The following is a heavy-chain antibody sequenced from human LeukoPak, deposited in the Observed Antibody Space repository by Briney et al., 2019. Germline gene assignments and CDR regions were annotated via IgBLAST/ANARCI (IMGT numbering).Heavy chain of an antibody. CDR1: GFIFSSYA. CDR2: ISSSSSYI. Sequence: PGGSLRLSCAASGFIFSSYAMSWVRQAPGKGLEWVSSISSSSSYIYYADSVKGRFTISRDNAKNSLYLQMNSLRAEDTAVYYCARVAAGYYFDYWGQGTLVTVSS. J-gene: IGHJ4*02. CDR3: ARVAAGYYFDY. D-gene: IGHD6-13*01. V-gene: IGHV3-21*01.